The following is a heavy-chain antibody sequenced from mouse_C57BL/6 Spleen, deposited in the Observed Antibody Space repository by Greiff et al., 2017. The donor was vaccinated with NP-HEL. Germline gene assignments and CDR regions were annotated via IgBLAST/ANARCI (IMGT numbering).Heavy chain of an antibody. D-gene: IGHD1-1*01. CDR2: IYPGSGST. CDR1: GYTFTSYW. J-gene: IGHJ3*01. V-gene: IGHV1-55*01. Sequence: QVQLQQPGAELVKPGASVKMSCKASGYTFTSYWITWVKQRPGQGLEWIGDIYPGSGSTNYNEKFKSKATLTVDTSSSTAYMQLSSLTSEDSAVYYCARRGYYGSSSFAYWGQGTLVTVSA. CDR3: ARRGYYGSSSFAY.